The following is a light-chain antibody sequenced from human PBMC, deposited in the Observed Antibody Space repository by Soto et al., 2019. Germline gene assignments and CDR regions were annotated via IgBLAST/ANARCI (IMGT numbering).Light chain of an antibody. J-gene: IGKJ2*01. Sequence: ETVMTQSPATLSLSPGERATLSCRASQSVSSNVAWYQQIPGQTPRLLIYGASTRATGIPVRFSGSGSGTEFTLTISSLQSEDFAVYYCHQYGDGPYTFGQGTKVDIK. V-gene: IGKV3-15*01. CDR1: QSVSSN. CDR3: HQYGDGPYT. CDR2: GAS.